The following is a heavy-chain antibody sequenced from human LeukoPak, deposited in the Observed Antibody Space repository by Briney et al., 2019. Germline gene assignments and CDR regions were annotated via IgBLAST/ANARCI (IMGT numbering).Heavy chain of an antibody. CDR2: INAGNGNT. Sequence: ASVKVSCKASGYTFTSYAMHWVRQAPGQRLEWMGWINAGNGNTKYSQKFQGRVTMTRNTSISTAYMELSSLRSEDTAVYYCARGSGSGSYFFDYWGQGTLVTVSS. J-gene: IGHJ4*02. CDR3: ARGSGSGSYFFDY. CDR1: GYTFTSYA. V-gene: IGHV1-3*01. D-gene: IGHD3-10*01.